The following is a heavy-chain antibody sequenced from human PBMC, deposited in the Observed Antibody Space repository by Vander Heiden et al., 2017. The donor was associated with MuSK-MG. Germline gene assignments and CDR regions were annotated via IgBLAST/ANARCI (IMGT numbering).Heavy chain of an antibody. CDR1: GFSLSTSGVG. J-gene: IGHJ4*02. CDR3: AHRRSRQLWLWAFDF. V-gene: IGHV2-5*01. CDR2: IYWNDDK. D-gene: IGHD3-9*01. Sequence: QITLKESGPTLVKPTQTLTLTCTFSGFSLSTSGVGVGWIRQPPGKALEWLALIYWNDDKRYSPSLKSRLTITKDTSKNQVVLTMTNMDPVDTATYFCAHRRSRQLWLWAFDFWGQGTLVTVSS.